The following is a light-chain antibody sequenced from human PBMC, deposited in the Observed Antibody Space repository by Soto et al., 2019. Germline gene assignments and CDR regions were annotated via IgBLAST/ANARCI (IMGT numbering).Light chain of an antibody. CDR2: AAS. J-gene: IGKJ2*01. Sequence: EIVMAQATATLSVSPGEGATLSGMSSQGVSSRYVAGCQQKPGQAPRLLIYAASSRATGIPDRFSGSGSGTDFTLTITRLEPEDFAVYHCQQYGSSPYTFGQGTKVDI. V-gene: IGKV3-20*01. CDR3: QQYGSSPYT. CDR1: QGVSSRY.